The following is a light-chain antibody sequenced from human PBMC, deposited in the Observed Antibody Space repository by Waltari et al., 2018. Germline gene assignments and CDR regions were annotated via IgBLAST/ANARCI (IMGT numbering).Light chain of an antibody. CDR3: QTWDTGIWV. J-gene: IGLJ3*02. CDR2: LNSDCSY. CDR1: SGPSNYA. Sequence: HLVLTQSPSASASLGASVKLTCTLSSGPSNYAITLHQQQPQGGPRYLMRLNSDCSYNRGDVVPHRFSGSSSGAERYLTISSLQSEDEAEYYCQTWDTGIWVFGGGTKLTVL. V-gene: IGLV4-69*01.